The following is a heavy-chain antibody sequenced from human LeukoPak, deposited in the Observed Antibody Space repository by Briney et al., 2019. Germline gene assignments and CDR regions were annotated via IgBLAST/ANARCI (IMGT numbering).Heavy chain of an antibody. CDR3: ARDLRKSADYYFDY. V-gene: IGHV3-30*04. CDR2: LSSDGRDK. Sequence: GGSLRLSCAASGFTFNNYAIHWVRQAPGKGLEWVAVLSSDGRDKHYADSVKGRFTISRDNSKNTLYLQMNSLRTEDTAVYYCARDLRKSADYYFDYWGQGSLVTVSS. D-gene: IGHD2-21*02. J-gene: IGHJ4*02. CDR1: GFTFNNYA.